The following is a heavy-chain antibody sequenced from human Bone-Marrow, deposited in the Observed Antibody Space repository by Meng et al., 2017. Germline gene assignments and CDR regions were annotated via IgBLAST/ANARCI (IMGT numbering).Heavy chain of an antibody. D-gene: IGHD6-13*01. CDR1: GGTFSSYA. V-gene: IGHV1-69*13. J-gene: IGHJ1*01. CDR2: IIPIFGTA. CDR3: AREGIAAASLQD. Sequence: QVQLGQAGAEVKKPGASVKVSCKASGGTFSSYAISWVRQAPGQGLEWMGGIIPIFGTANYAQKFQGRVTITADESTSTAYMELSSLRSEDTAVYYCAREGIAAASLQDWGQGTLVTVSS.